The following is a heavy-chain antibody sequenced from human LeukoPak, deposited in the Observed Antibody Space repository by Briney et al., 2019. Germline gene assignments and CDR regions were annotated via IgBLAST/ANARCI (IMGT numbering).Heavy chain of an antibody. CDR1: GFTFSVYA. D-gene: IGHD6-19*01. V-gene: IGHV3-23*01. Sequence: GGSLRLSCAASGFTFSVYAMSWVRQAPGKGLEWVSAISGSGGSTYYADSVKGRFTISRDNSKNTLYLQMNSLRAEDTAVYYCAKDPDSSGWYLYDAFDIWGQGTMVTVSS. J-gene: IGHJ3*02. CDR3: AKDPDSSGWYLYDAFDI. CDR2: ISGSGGST.